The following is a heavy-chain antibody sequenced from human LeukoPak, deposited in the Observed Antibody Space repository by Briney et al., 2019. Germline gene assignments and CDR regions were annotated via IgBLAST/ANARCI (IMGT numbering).Heavy chain of an antibody. CDR3: AKDRLSSSSSQFFDY. V-gene: IGHV3-33*06. CDR1: GFTFSSYG. J-gene: IGHJ4*02. Sequence: GRSLRLSCAASGFTFSSYGTHWVRQAPGKGLEWVAVIWYDGSNKSVKGRFTISRDNSKNTLYLQMNSLRAEDTAVYYCAKDRLSSSSSQFFDYWGQGTLVTVSS. D-gene: IGHD6-6*01. CDR2: IWYDGSNK.